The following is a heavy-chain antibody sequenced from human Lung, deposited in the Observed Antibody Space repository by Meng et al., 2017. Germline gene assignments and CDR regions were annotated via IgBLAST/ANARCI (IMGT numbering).Heavy chain of an antibody. V-gene: IGHV4-34*01. Sequence: QVGLKTWAAGLLKPAKTLSLPCVSSGGSCSYYYWSWLRQPPGKGLEWIGEINHSGSTNYNPSLESRATISVDTSQNNLSLKLSSVTAADSAVYYCARGPTTMAHDFDYWGQGTLVTVSS. CDR1: GGSCSYYY. D-gene: IGHD4-11*01. CDR3: ARGPTTMAHDFDY. J-gene: IGHJ4*02. CDR2: INHSGST.